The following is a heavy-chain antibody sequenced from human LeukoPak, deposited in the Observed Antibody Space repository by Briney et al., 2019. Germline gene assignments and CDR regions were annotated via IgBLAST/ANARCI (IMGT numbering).Heavy chain of an antibody. Sequence: GGSLRLSCAASGFTFNNYWMHWVRQAPGKGLVWVSRINSDGSSTIYADSVKGRFTISRDNAKDTLYLQVNSLRAEDTAVYYCAIAVDCRATTDCYSYFHHWGQGTLVTVSS. D-gene: IGHD2-21*02. J-gene: IGHJ1*01. CDR3: AIAVDCRATTDCYSYFHH. V-gene: IGHV3-74*01. CDR2: INSDGSST. CDR1: GFTFNNYW.